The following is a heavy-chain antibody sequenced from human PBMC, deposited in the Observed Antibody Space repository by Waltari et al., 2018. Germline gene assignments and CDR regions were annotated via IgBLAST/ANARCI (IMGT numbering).Heavy chain of an antibody. Sequence: EVQLDEYGGGLVQPGGSLRLSCSGSGFPFTWYLLKWVRQAPGKGLVWVARINSDGSSTTYADSVKGRFTISRDNAKNTVYLQMNSLRVEDTAVYYCTRALWLGELYDYWGQGTLVTVSS. CDR1: GFPFTWYL. J-gene: IGHJ4*02. D-gene: IGHD3-10*01. CDR2: INSDGSST. V-gene: IGHV3-74*01. CDR3: TRALWLGELYDY.